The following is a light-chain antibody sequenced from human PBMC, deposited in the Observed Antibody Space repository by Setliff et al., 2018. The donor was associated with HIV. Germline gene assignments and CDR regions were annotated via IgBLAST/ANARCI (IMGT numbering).Light chain of an antibody. CDR3: SSYAGSNNNV. Sequence: QSALTQPASVSGSPGQSITISCTATTSDVGTYNLVSWHQQHPGKAPKFIIYEVSKRPSGVPDRFSGSKSGNTASLTVSGLQAEDEADYFCSSYAGSNNNVFGTGTKVTVL. V-gene: IGLV2-8*01. J-gene: IGLJ1*01. CDR2: EVS. CDR1: TSDVGTYNL.